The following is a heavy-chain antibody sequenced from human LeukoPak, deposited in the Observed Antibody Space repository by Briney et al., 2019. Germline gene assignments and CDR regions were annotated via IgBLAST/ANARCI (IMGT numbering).Heavy chain of an antibody. CDR3: ARGFLYYDFWSGYYGKSPFQDAFDI. CDR2: IYHSGST. D-gene: IGHD3-3*01. V-gene: IGHV4-4*02. CDR1: GGSISSSNW. Sequence: KASETLSLTCAVSGGSISSSNWWSWVRQPPGKGLEWIGEIYHSGSTNYNPSLKSRVTISVDTSKNQFSLKLSSVTAADTAVYYCARGFLYYDFWSGYYGKSPFQDAFDIWGQGTMVTVSS. J-gene: IGHJ3*02.